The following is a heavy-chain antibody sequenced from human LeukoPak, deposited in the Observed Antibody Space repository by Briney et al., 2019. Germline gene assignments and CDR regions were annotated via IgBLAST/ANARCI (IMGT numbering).Heavy chain of an antibody. Sequence: SETLSLTCTVSVGSISSGSYYWRWIRQPAGKGLEWIGRIYTSGSTNYNPSLKSRVTISVDTSKNQFSLKLSSVTAADTAVYYCARDSRRFIAAAVPFDYWGQGTLVTVSS. D-gene: IGHD6-13*01. CDR3: ARDSRRFIAAAVPFDY. J-gene: IGHJ4*02. CDR1: VGSISSGSYY. CDR2: IYTSGST. V-gene: IGHV4-61*02.